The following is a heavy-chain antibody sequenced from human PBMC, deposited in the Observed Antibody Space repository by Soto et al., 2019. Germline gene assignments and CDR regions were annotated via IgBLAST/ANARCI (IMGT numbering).Heavy chain of an antibody. CDR1: GFSLSTTGMC. CDR3: ARLTAAGIFYYYGFDD. D-gene: IGHD6-13*01. J-gene: IGHJ6*02. Sequence: SGPTLVNPTQTLALTCTFSGFSLSTTGMCVSWIRQPPGKALGWLALIDWDDDKYYNTSLRSRLTISRDFSKSQVVLTMTNMDPVDTATYYCARLTAAGIFYYYGFDDWGPGTAVTVSS. V-gene: IGHV2-70*12. CDR2: IDWDDDK.